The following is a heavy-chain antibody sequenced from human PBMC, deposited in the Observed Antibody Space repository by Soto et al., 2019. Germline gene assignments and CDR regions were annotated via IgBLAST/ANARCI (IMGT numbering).Heavy chain of an antibody. D-gene: IGHD3-10*01. CDR1: GGSISSGGYY. J-gene: IGHJ5*02. CDR2: IYYSGST. CDR3: ARGRRRMVRGGQLGWFDP. Sequence: QVQLQESGPGLVKPSQTLSLTCTVSGGSISSGGYYWSWIRQHPGKGLEWIGYIYYSGSTYYNPYLKSRFTISVRTSKNQFSLKLSSVTAADTAVYYCARGRRRMVRGGQLGWFDPWGQGTLVTVSS. V-gene: IGHV4-31*03.